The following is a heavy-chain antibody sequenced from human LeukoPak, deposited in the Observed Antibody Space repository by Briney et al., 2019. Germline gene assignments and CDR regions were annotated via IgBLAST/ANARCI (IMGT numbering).Heavy chain of an antibody. J-gene: IGHJ5*02. Sequence: GGSLRLSCAASGFTFSSYGMTWVRQAPGKGLEWVSAISGSAVSTYYADSVKGRFTISRDNSKNTLYLQMNSLRAEDTAVYYCAKKAYYYDSSGYYCDWFDPWGQGTLVTVSS. V-gene: IGHV3-23*01. CDR3: AKKAYYYDSSGYYCDWFDP. CDR1: GFTFSSYG. D-gene: IGHD3-22*01. CDR2: ISGSAVST.